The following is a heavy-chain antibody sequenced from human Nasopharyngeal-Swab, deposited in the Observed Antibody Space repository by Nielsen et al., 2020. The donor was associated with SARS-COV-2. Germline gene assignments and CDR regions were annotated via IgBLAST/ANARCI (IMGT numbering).Heavy chain of an antibody. V-gene: IGHV3-30*18. Sequence: GSLKISCAASGFTFSSYGMHWVRQAPGKGLEWVAVISYDGSNKYYADSVKGRFTISRDNSKNTLYLQMNSLRAEDTAVYYCAKAFDYWGQGTLVTVSS. CDR3: AKAFDY. CDR1: GFTFSSYG. J-gene: IGHJ4*02. CDR2: ISYDGSNK.